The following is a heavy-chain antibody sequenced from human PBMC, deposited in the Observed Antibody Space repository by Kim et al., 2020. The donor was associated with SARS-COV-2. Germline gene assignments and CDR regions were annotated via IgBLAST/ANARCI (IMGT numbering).Heavy chain of an antibody. CDR3: VRALGENSQYYFDY. D-gene: IGHD1-7*01. J-gene: IGHJ4*02. Sequence: GGSLRLSCAASGFSFSNYGMHWVRQAPGEGLEWVASIWYDGSHQNYADSVKGRFTISRDNSKNTVSLQMSNLRAEDTAVYYCVRALGENSQYYFDYWGQGPQVTVSS. V-gene: IGHV3-33*01. CDR1: GFSFSNYG. CDR2: IWYDGSHQ.